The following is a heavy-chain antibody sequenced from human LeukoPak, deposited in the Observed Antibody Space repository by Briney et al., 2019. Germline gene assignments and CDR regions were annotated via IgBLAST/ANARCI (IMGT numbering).Heavy chain of an antibody. V-gene: IGHV4-31*03. CDR3: ARVDGSGSKRWFDP. D-gene: IGHD3-10*01. CDR2: IHNSGST. J-gene: IGHJ5*02. Sequence: PSETLSLTCSVTGGSISSGGFYWSWIRQHPGQGLEWIGYIHNSGSTYYNPSLQSRAIISLDTSKGQFSLQLNSVTAADTAVYYCARVDGSGSKRWFDPWGQGVPVTVSS. CDR1: GGSISSGGFY.